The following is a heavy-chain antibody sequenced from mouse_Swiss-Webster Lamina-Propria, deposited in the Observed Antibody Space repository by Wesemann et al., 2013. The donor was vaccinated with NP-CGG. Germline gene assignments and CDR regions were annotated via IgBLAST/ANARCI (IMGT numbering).Heavy chain of an antibody. J-gene: IGHJ3*01. Sequence: VSVKISCKGSGYTFTDYAMHWVKQSHAKSLEWIGVISTYYGDASYNQKFKGKATMTVDKSSSTAYMELARLTSEDSAIYYCARSFLYYDYLFAYWGQGTLVTVSA. V-gene: IGHV1S137*01. CDR3: ARSFLYYDYLFAY. CDR2: ISTYYGDA. CDR1: GYTFTDYA. D-gene: IGHD2-4*01.